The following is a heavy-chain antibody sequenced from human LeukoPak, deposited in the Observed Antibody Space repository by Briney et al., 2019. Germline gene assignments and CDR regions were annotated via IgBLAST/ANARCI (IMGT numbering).Heavy chain of an antibody. Sequence: GGSLRLSCAASGFTFNTYAMSWVRQAPGKGLQWVSAITNIGGVTYYADSVKGRFTISRDNSRNTLYLQMNSLRAEDTAVYYCAKDSKIVGATFRSYHYMDVWGKGTAVTVSS. J-gene: IGHJ6*03. CDR2: ITNIGGVT. CDR1: GFTFNTYA. D-gene: IGHD1-26*01. CDR3: AKDSKIVGATFRSYHYMDV. V-gene: IGHV3-23*01.